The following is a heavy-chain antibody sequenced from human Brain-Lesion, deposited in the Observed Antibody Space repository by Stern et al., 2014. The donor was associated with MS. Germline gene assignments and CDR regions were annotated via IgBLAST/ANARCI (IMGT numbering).Heavy chain of an antibody. Sequence: EVQLEESGGDLVQPGRSLRLSCAAFGFTFDDYAMHWVRQAPGKGLEWVAGISWNSGTIGYWDSVKGRLTTSRDNAYSSLYLQMNSLRPEDTALYYCARDITGSSAYFAYWGQGTLVTVSS. D-gene: IGHD1-14*01. J-gene: IGHJ4*02. V-gene: IGHV3-9*01. CDR3: ARDITGSSAYFAY. CDR1: GFTFDDYA. CDR2: ISWNSGTI.